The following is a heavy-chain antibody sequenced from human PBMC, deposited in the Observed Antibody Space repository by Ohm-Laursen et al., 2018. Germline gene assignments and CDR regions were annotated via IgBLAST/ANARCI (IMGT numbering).Heavy chain of an antibody. CDR1: GFTFNDYA. D-gene: IGHD6-13*01. CDR2: IGWDSVSI. Sequence: LRLSCTASGFTFNDYAMHWVRQAPGKGLEWVSGIGWDSVSIGYADSVKDRFTIFRDNAKNSLYLQMNSLRTEDTALYYCAKDLLAAPDYYGMDVWGQGTTVTVSS. J-gene: IGHJ6*02. CDR3: AKDLLAAPDYYGMDV. V-gene: IGHV3-9*01.